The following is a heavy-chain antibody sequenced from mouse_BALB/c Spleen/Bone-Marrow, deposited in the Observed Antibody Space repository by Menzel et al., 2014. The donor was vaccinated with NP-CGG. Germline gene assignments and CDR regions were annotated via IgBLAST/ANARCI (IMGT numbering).Heavy chain of an antibody. CDR3: ARYGNYFYAMDY. V-gene: IGHV5-6*01. CDR2: ISSGGSYT. J-gene: IGHJ4*01. Sequence: EVKLVESGGDLVKPGGSLKLSCAASGFTFSSYGMSWVRQTPDKRLEWVATISSGGSYTYYPDSVKGRFTISRDNAKNTLYLQMTSLRSEDTAMYYCARYGNYFYAMDYWGQGTSVTVSS. CDR1: GFTFSSYG. D-gene: IGHD2-1*01.